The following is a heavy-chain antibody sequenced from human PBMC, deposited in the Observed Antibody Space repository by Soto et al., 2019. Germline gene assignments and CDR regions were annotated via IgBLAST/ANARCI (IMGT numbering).Heavy chain of an antibody. D-gene: IGHD3-10*01. V-gene: IGHV5-51*01. CDR3: ARKYYYGAGTLDY. J-gene: IGHJ4*02. CDR2: IYPGDSET. Sequence: PWEFQKNPSKGSGYNFTDHGIGWVRQMPGKGLEWMGIIYPGDSETRYSPSFQGQVTMSADKSISTAYLQWSSLKASDSAMYYCARKYYYGAGTLDYWGQGTLVTVSS. CDR1: GYNFTDHG.